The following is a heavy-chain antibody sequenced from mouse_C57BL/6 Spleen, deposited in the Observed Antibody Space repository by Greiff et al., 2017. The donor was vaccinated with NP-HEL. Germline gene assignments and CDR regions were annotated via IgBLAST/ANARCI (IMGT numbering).Heavy chain of an antibody. CDR1: GYAFSSSW. CDR2: IYPGDGDT. J-gene: IGHJ2*01. D-gene: IGHD1-1*01. CDR3: ARGGLTVVAPDC. Sequence: VQLQQSGPELVKPGASVKISCKASGYAFSSSWMNWVKQRPGKGLEWIGRIYPGDGDTNYNGKFKGKATLTAAKSSSPAYMQLSSLTSEDSAVYFCARGGLTVVAPDCWGQGTTLTVAS. V-gene: IGHV1-82*01.